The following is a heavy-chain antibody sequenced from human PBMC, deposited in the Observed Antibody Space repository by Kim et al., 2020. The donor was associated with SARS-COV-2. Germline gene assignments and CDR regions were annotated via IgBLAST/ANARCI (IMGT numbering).Heavy chain of an antibody. V-gene: IGHV3-23*03. D-gene: IGHD2-15*01. CDR2: IFSGGSST. CDR1: GINFRTYA. CDR3: AKDIGGGNYYYYGLDV. Sequence: GGSLRLSCAASGINFRTYAMHWVRQAPGKGLEWVSVIFSGGSSTYYADSVKGRFTISRATSKTTLYLQMNSLRAEDTAVHYCAKDIGGGNYYYYGLDVWG. J-gene: IGHJ6*01.